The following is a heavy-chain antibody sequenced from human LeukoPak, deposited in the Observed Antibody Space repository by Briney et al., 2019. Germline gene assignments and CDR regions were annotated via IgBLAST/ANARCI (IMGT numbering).Heavy chain of an antibody. Sequence: SQTLSLTCAVSADSFSSHYWTWIRQPPGKGLEWIGYISYIGSTNYNPSLKSRATISIDTSKNQFSLKLSSVTAADTAVYYCARDLVTVTKGFDIWGQGTMVSVSS. V-gene: IGHV4-59*11. CDR3: ARDLVTVTKGFDI. CDR2: ISYIGST. J-gene: IGHJ3*02. D-gene: IGHD4-17*01. CDR1: ADSFSSHY.